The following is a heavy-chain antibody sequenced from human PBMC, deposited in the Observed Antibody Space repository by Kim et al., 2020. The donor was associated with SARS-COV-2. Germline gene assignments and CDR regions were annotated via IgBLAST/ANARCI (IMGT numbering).Heavy chain of an antibody. Sequence: ASVKVSCKASGYTFANYAIIWVRQAPGQRLEWMGWINGGNGKTKYSRNFQGRVSITRDTSANTAYVELSSLRFADTAVYFCARGPYRDYPLDHWGQGTLVTVSS. V-gene: IGHV1-3*01. CDR3: ARGPYRDYPLDH. J-gene: IGHJ4*02. CDR1: GYTFANYA. D-gene: IGHD4-17*01. CDR2: INGGNGKT.